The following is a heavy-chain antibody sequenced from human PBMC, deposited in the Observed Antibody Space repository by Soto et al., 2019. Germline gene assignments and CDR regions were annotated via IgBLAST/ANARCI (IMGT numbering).Heavy chain of an antibody. CDR1: GYIFTGYY. CDR2: INPNSGDT. V-gene: IGHV1-2*04. CDR3: ATSRISIAVAGETEYYFDY. Sequence: GASVKVSCKASGYIFTGYYMHWVRQAPGQGLEWMGWINPNSGDTNYTRKFQGWVTMTRDTSISTAYMELSRLRSDDTAVYYCATSRISIAVAGETEYYFDYWGQGTLVTVS. J-gene: IGHJ4*02. D-gene: IGHD6-19*01.